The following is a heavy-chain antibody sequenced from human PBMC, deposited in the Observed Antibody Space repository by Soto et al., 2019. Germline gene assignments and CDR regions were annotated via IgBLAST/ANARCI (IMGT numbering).Heavy chain of an antibody. CDR1: GGSISSGGYY. CDR3: ARHGERTIRSLNWFEP. CDR2: IYYSGST. D-gene: IGHD4-17*01. Sequence: SETLSLTCTVSGGSISSGGYYWSWIRQHPGKGLEWIGYIYYSGSTYYNPSLESRVTISVDTSKNQFSLKLSSVTAADTAVYYCARHGERTIRSLNWFEPWGQGTLVTVSS. V-gene: IGHV4-39*01. J-gene: IGHJ5*02.